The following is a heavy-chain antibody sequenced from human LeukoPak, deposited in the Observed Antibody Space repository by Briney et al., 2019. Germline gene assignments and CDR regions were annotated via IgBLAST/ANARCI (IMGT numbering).Heavy chain of an antibody. CDR2: TYYRSKWYN. V-gene: IGHV6-1*01. Sequence: SQTLSLTCAISGDSVSSNSAAWNWIRQSPSRGLEWLGRTYYRSKWYNDYAVSVKSRITINPDTSKNQFSLKLSSVTAADTAVYYCARAQPTASRLANLRYWGQGTLVTVSS. CDR1: GDSVSSNSAA. D-gene: IGHD2-2*01. J-gene: IGHJ4*02. CDR3: ARAQPTASRLANLRY.